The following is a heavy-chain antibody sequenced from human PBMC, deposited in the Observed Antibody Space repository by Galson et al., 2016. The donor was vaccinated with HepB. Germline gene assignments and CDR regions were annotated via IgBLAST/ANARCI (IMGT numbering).Heavy chain of an antibody. CDR1: GFTVSSNC. V-gene: IGHV3-66*04. CDR2: ICDGGSA. Sequence: LRLSCAASGFTVSSNCMSWVRQAPGKGLEWVSLICDGGSAYYTDSVKGRFTISRDNGKNSLYLQMSSLRVGDAGVYYCARRLDTQRRIAGWGWGMDVWGQGTTVTVS. D-gene: IGHD6-19*01. CDR3: ARRLDTQRRIAGWGWGMDV. J-gene: IGHJ6*02.